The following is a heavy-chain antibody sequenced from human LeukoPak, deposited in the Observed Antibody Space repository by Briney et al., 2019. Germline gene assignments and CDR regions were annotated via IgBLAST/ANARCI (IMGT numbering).Heavy chain of an antibody. V-gene: IGHV3-23*01. CDR3: AKGPFCSGGSCYSGFYY. CDR2: IGGSGDST. CDR1: GFTFSSYA. D-gene: IGHD2-15*01. J-gene: IGHJ4*02. Sequence: PGGSLRLSCAAIGFTFSSYAMSWVRQAPGKGLEWVSGIGGSGDSTDYADSVKGRFTISRDNSKNTLYLQMNSLRAEDTAVYYCAKGPFCSGGSCYSGFYYWGQGTLVTVSS.